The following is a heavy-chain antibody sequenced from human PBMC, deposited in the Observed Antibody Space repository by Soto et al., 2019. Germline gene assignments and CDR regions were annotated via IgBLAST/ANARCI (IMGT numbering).Heavy chain of an antibody. CDR3: TGPLLGGGETH. CDR1: GFTFSGSA. J-gene: IGHJ4*02. Sequence: GGSLRLSCAASGFTFSGSAMHWVRQASGKGLEWVGRIRSKANNYATAYAASVNGRFTISRDDSKNTAYLEMNSLKTEDTAVYYCTGPLLGGGETHWGQGTLVTVSS. V-gene: IGHV3-73*01. D-gene: IGHD3-10*01. CDR2: IRSKANNYAT.